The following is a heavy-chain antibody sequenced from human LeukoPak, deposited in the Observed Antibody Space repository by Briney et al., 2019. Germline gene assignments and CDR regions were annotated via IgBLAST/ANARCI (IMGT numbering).Heavy chain of an antibody. Sequence: GGSLRLSCAASGFTFSTYAMSWVRQAPGKGLEWVSAISANGGTTYYADSVKGRFTISRDNSKNTLYLQMNSLRVEDTAIYYCAKPPPDSSSWLFDYWGQGTLVTVSS. CDR3: AKPPPDSSSWLFDY. CDR2: ISANGGTT. CDR1: GFTFSTYA. D-gene: IGHD6-13*01. V-gene: IGHV3-23*01. J-gene: IGHJ4*02.